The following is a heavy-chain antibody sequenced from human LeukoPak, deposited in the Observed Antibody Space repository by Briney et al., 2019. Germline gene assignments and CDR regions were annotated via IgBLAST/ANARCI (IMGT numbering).Heavy chain of an antibody. CDR3: AKDRHFYDSSAFDY. V-gene: IGHV3-23*01. J-gene: IGHJ4*02. Sequence: GGSLRLSCAASGFTFSSYAMSWVRQAPGKGLEWVSAISNTGSSTYYADSVKGRFTISRDKSKNKLYLQMNSLRAEDTAVYYCAKDRHFYDSSAFDYWGQGTLVTVSS. D-gene: IGHD3-22*01. CDR1: GFTFSSYA. CDR2: ISNTGSST.